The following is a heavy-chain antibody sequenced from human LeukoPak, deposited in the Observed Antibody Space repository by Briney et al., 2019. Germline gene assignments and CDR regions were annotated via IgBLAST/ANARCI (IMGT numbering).Heavy chain of an antibody. CDR1: GGSISSGGYS. CDR2: IYHSGST. D-gene: IGHD2-2*01. CDR3: ARGSRNIVVVPAVSGGWFDP. J-gene: IGHJ5*02. V-gene: IGHV4-30-2*01. Sequence: SETLSFTCAVSGGSISSGGYSWSWIRQPPGKGLEWIGYIYHSGSTYYNPSLKSRVTISVDRSKNQFSLKLSSVTAADTAVYYCARGSRNIVVVPAVSGGWFDPWGQGTLVTVSS.